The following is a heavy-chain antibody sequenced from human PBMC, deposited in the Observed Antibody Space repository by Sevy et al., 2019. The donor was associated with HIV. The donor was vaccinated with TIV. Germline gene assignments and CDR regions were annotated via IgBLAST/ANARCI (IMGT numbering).Heavy chain of an antibody. J-gene: IGHJ4*02. CDR1: GFTFSSYA. V-gene: IGHV3-23*01. CDR2: ISESGGTT. CDR3: AKWDADRRWYFDY. Sequence: GGSLRLSCAASGFTFSSYAMSWVRQAPGKGLQWVSAISESGGTTYYADSVKGRFTISRDNAKNSLYLRMNSLKTEDTAVYYCAKWDADRRWYFDYWGQGILVTVSS. D-gene: IGHD1-26*01.